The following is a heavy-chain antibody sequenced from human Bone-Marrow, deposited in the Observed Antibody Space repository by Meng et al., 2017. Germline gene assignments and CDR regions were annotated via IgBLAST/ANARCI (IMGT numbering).Heavy chain of an antibody. CDR1: GFTFSDYY. Sequence: GESLKISCAASGFTFSDYYMSWIRQAPGEGLEWVSYISSSGSTIYYADSVKGRFTISRDNAKNSLYLQMNSLRAEDTAVYYCARDTAVAGLLGYWGQGTLVTVSS. J-gene: IGHJ4*02. CDR3: ARDTAVAGLLGY. V-gene: IGHV3-11*04. D-gene: IGHD6-19*01. CDR2: ISSSGSTI.